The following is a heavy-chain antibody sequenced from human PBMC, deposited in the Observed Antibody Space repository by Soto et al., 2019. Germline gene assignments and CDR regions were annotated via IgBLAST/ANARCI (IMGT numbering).Heavy chain of an antibody. CDR1: GFTFSSYG. CDR2: ISYDGSNK. Sequence: QVQLVESGGGVVQPGRSLRLSCAASGFTFSSYGMHWVRQAPGKGLEWVAVISYDGSNKYYADSVKGRFTISRDNSKNTLYLQMNSLRAEDTAVYYCAKGSQWLVHDYWGQGTLVTVSS. V-gene: IGHV3-30*18. J-gene: IGHJ4*02. D-gene: IGHD6-19*01. CDR3: AKGSQWLVHDY.